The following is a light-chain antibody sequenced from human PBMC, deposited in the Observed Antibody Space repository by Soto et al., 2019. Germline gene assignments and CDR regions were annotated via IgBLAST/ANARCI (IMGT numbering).Light chain of an antibody. CDR3: CSYAGSSKV. CDR1: SSDVGSYNL. CDR2: EVS. J-gene: IGLJ3*02. V-gene: IGLV2-23*02. Sequence: QSALTQPASVSGSPGQSITISCTGTSSDVGSYNLVSWYQQHPGKAPKLMIYEVSKRPSGVSNRFSGSKSGNTASLTISGLQAEDEADYSCCSYAGSSKVFGGGTKVTVL.